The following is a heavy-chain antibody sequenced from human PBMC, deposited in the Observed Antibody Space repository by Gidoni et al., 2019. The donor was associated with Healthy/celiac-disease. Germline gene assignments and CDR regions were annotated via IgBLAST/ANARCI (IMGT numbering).Heavy chain of an antibody. CDR3: ASEGGDSSGFNSLFDY. D-gene: IGHD3-22*01. CDR2: IYTSGST. J-gene: IGHJ4*02. Sequence: QVQLQESGPGLVKPSQTLSLTCTVSGGSISSGSYYWSWIRQPAGKGLEWIGRIYTSGSTNYNPSLKSRVTISVDTSKNQFSLKLSSVTAADTAVYYCASEGGDSSGFNSLFDYWGQGTLVTVSS. CDR1: GGSISSGSYY. V-gene: IGHV4-61*02.